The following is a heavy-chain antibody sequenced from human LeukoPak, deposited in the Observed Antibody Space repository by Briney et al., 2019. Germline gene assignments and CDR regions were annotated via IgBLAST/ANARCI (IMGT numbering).Heavy chain of an antibody. CDR2: INPSGDST. J-gene: IGHJ6*02. Sequence: ASVKVSCKASGYTFTSYYMHWVRQAPGQGLEWMGIINPSGDSTSYAQKFQGRVTMTRDTSTSTVYMELSSLRSEDTAVYYCARDNVLRYFDWPIPYYYYGMDVWGQGTTVTVSS. CDR3: ARDNVLRYFDWPIPYYYYGMDV. D-gene: IGHD3-9*01. V-gene: IGHV1-46*01. CDR1: GYTFTSYY.